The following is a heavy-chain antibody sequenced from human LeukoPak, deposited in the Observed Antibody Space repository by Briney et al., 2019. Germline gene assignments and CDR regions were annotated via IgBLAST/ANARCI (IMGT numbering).Heavy chain of an antibody. J-gene: IGHJ4*02. V-gene: IGHV3-30-3*01. CDR3: ASWDYGGSCY. CDR2: ISYDGSNK. CDR1: GFTFSSYA. Sequence: GGSLRLSCAASGFTFSSYATHWVRQAPGKGLEWVAVISYDGSNKYYADSVKGRFTISRDNSKNTLYLQMNSLRAEDTAVYYCASWDYGGSCYWGQGTLVTVSS. D-gene: IGHD4-17*01.